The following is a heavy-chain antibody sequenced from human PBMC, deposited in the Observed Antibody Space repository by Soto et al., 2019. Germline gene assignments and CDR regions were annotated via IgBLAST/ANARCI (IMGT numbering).Heavy chain of an antibody. CDR1: GFTFNSYA. D-gene: IGHD4-17*01. V-gene: IGHV3-23*01. Sequence: PGGSLRLSCAASGFTFNSYAMSWVRQAPGKGLEWVSAISGSGGSTYYADSVKGRFTISRDNSKNTLYLQMNSLRAEDTAVYYCAKPSRVTTPLYYYYGMDVWGQGTTVTVSS. J-gene: IGHJ6*02. CDR2: ISGSGGST. CDR3: AKPSRVTTPLYYYYGMDV.